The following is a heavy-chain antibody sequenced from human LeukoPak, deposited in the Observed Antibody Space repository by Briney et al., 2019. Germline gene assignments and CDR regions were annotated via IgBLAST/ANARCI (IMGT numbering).Heavy chain of an antibody. J-gene: IGHJ2*01. CDR2: IFYSGST. D-gene: IGHD6-13*01. Sequence: SETLSLTCTVSGGSISTSNYYWGWIRQPSGTGLEWIGNIFYSGSTYYSPSLKSRVTISLDTSRNQFSLKLNSVTAADTAVYYCARVSSSWYQDWYFDLWGRGTLVTVSS. CDR3: ARVSSSWYQDWYFDL. V-gene: IGHV4-39*07. CDR1: GGSISTSNYY.